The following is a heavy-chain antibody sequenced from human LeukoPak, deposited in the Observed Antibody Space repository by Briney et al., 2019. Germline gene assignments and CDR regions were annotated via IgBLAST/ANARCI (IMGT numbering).Heavy chain of an antibody. Sequence: PGGSLRLSCAASGFTFDDYGMSWVRQAPGKGLELVSGINWNGGSTGYADSVKGRFTISRDNAKNSLYLQMNSLRAEDTALYYCARESLEYSSSSEGYWFDPWGQGTLVTVSS. D-gene: IGHD6-6*01. J-gene: IGHJ5*02. CDR3: ARESLEYSSSSEGYWFDP. CDR1: GFTFDDYG. CDR2: INWNGGST. V-gene: IGHV3-20*04.